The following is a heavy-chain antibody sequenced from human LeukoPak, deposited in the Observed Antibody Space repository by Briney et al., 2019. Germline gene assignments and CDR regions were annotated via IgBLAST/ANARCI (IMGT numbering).Heavy chain of an antibody. CDR1: GGTFSSYA. V-gene: IGHV1-18*01. J-gene: IGHJ2*01. Sequence: ASVKVSCKASGGTFSSYAISWVRQAPGQGLEWMGWISAYNGNTNYAQKLQGRVTMTTDTSTSTAYMELRSLRSDDTAVYYCARDEYYDSSGPGYFDLWGRGTLVTVSS. D-gene: IGHD3-22*01. CDR2: ISAYNGNT. CDR3: ARDEYYDSSGPGYFDL.